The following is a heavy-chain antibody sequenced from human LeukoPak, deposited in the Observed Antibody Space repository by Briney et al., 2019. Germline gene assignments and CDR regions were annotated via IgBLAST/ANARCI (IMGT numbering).Heavy chain of an antibody. Sequence: MASQTLSLTCTVSGGSISSGSYYWSWIRQPAGKGLEWIGRIYTGGSTNYNPSLKSRVTISVDTSKNQFSLKLSSVTAADTAVYYCTRDQGSTSAIDYWGQGTLVTVSS. CDR3: TRDQGSTSAIDY. CDR2: IYTGGST. CDR1: GGSISSGSYY. J-gene: IGHJ4*02. V-gene: IGHV4-61*02. D-gene: IGHD2-2*01.